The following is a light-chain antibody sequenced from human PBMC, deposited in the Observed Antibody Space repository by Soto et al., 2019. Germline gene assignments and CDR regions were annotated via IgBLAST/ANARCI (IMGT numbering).Light chain of an antibody. CDR1: SSNIGSNH. Sequence: QLVLTQPPSASGTPGQRVTISCSGSSSNIGSNHVNWYQHLPGTAPKLLIYNNDQRPSGVPDRFSGSKSGTSASLAISGLHSEDEADYYCAAWDDTLNGVFGGGTKLTVL. V-gene: IGLV1-44*01. CDR2: NND. J-gene: IGLJ2*01. CDR3: AAWDDTLNGV.